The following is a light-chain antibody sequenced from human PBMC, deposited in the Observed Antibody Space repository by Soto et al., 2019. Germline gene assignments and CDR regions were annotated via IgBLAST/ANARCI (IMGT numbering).Light chain of an antibody. CDR2: GAS. J-gene: IGKJ1*01. V-gene: IGKV3-20*01. CDR3: QQYMSSVT. Sequence: EIVLTQSPGSLSLSPGQRATLSCRASQSVDTTFFAWYQKKPGQAPRLLIYGASKRATGLPDRFSGSWSGTDFTLIISRPEPEDFAVYYCQQYMSSVTFGQGTKVEIK. CDR1: QSVDTTF.